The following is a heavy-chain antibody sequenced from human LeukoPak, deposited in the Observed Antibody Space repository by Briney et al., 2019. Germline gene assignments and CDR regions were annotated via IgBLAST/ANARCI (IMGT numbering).Heavy chain of an antibody. J-gene: IGHJ4*02. D-gene: IGHD6-19*01. CDR1: GGTFCSYA. V-gene: IGHV1-69*13. CDR2: IIPIFGTA. CDR3: ARVSDSSGWSSDY. Sequence: GASVKVSCKASGGTFCSYAISWVRQAPGQGLERMGGIIPIFGTANYAQKFQGRVTITADESTSTAYMELSSLRSEDTAVYYCARVSDSSGWSSDYWGQGTLVTVSS.